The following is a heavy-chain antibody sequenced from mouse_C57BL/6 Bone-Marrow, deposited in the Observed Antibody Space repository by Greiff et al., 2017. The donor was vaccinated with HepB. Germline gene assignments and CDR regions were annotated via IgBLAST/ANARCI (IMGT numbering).Heavy chain of an antibody. Sequence: EVKLQESGPGLVKPSQSLSLTCSVTGYSITSGYYWNWIRQFPGNKLEWMGYISYDGSNNYNPSLKNRISITRDTSKNQFFLKLNSVTTEDTATYYCARASHYYGSPWGQGTTLTVSS. V-gene: IGHV3-6*01. D-gene: IGHD1-1*01. CDR2: ISYDGSN. CDR1: GYSITSGYY. CDR3: ARASHYYGSP. J-gene: IGHJ2*01.